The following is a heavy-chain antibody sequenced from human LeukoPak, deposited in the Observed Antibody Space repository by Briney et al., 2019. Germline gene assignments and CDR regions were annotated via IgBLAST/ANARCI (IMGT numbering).Heavy chain of an antibody. J-gene: IGHJ4*02. Sequence: SETLSLTCTVSSGSISNYYWTWIRQLAGKGLEWIGRIYTSGDTHYNPSLKTRVTMSVDTSKNQFSLKLSSVTAADTAVYFCAREGGWYLGLDYWGQGTLVTVSS. CDR3: AREGGWYLGLDY. CDR2: IYTSGDT. V-gene: IGHV4-4*07. CDR1: SGSISNYY. D-gene: IGHD6-19*01.